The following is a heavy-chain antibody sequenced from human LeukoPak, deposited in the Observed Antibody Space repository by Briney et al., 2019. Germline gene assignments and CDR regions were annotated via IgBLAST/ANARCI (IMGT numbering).Heavy chain of an antibody. CDR1: GFTFDDHG. Sequence: RGSLRPSCAASGFTFDDHGMSWVRQAPGEGLEWVSHINWNGASIGYADSVKGRFTISRDNAKTSLYLQMNSLRAEDTALYYCARHIAAAGTIWFDPWGQGTLVTVSS. J-gene: IGHJ5*02. CDR3: ARHIAAAGTIWFDP. D-gene: IGHD6-13*01. CDR2: INWNGASI. V-gene: IGHV3-20*04.